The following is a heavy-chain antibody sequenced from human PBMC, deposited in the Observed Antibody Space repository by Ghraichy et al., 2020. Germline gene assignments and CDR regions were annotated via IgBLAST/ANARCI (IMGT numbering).Heavy chain of an antibody. V-gene: IGHV4-61*01. CDR2: INYSGTT. J-gene: IGHJ4*02. CDR1: GGSVSSGNYC. D-gene: IGHD3-22*01. CDR3: AREMSYSDSSGYGFDY. Sequence: SETLSLTCTVSGGSVSSGNYCWSWIRQPPGKALEWIGYINYSGTTKYNPSLKSRVTMSVDTSKNQFSLKMTSVTAADTAVYYCAREMSYSDSSGYGFDYWGQGTLVTVSS.